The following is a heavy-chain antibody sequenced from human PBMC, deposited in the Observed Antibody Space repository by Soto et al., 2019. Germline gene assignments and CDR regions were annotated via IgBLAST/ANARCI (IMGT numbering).Heavy chain of an antibody. CDR3: ARSRGGYFDY. D-gene: IGHD3-10*01. Sequence: PSETLSHTCAVYGGSFSGYYWSWIRQPPGKGLGWIGYIYYSGNTNYNPSLKSRVTISVDTSKNQFSLKLSSVTAADTAVYYCARSRGGYFDYWGQGTLVTVSS. V-gene: IGHV4-59*01. CDR2: IYYSGNT. CDR1: GGSFSGYY. J-gene: IGHJ4*02.